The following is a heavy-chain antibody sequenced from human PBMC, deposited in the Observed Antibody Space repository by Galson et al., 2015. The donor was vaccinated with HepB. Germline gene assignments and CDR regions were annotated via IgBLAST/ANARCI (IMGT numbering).Heavy chain of an antibody. CDR1: GYSFTGYY. J-gene: IGHJ5*02. Sequence: SVKVSCKGSGYSFTGYYMHWLRQAPGQGLEWMGRVSPYSGDTNYAQKFQGRVTMTRDTSISTAYMELRSLTSDDTAVYYCARVGYSSLRELRFDPWGQGTLVIVSS. CDR2: VSPYSGDT. D-gene: IGHD2-15*01. CDR3: ARVGYSSLRELRFDP. V-gene: IGHV1-2*06.